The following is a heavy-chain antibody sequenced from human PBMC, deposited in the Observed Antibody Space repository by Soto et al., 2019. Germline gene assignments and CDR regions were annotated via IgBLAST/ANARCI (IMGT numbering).Heavy chain of an antibody. CDR1: GYTFTSYA. V-gene: IGHV1-18*01. Sequence: APVKVCSKASGYTFTSYAISWVRQAHGQGLKWMGWISAYNGNTNYAQKLQGRVTMTTDTSTSTAYMELRSLRSDDTAVYYCARDRLRGYDSSGFYSWGQGTMVTVSS. CDR2: ISAYNGNT. CDR3: ARDRLRGYDSSGFYS. J-gene: IGHJ4*02. D-gene: IGHD3-22*01.